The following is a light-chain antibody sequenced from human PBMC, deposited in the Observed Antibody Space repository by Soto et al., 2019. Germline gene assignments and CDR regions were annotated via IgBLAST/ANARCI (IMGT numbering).Light chain of an antibody. CDR2: GAS. V-gene: IGKV3-20*01. Sequence: EIVLTQSPGTLSLSPGERATLSCRASESVSSNYLAWYQQKLGQAPRLLIYGASSRATGIPDRFSDSGSGTDFTLTIRGLEPEDFAVYYCQQYGSSRTFGQGTKVEI. CDR3: QQYGSSRT. J-gene: IGKJ1*01. CDR1: ESVSSNY.